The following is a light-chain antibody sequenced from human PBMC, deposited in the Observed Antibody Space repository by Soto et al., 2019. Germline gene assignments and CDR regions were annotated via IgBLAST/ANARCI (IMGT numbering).Light chain of an antibody. V-gene: IGLV2-14*03. Sequence: QSVLTQAASVSGSPGQSITISCSGISSDVGGYNYVSWYQQHPGKAPKLMIYDVSNRPSGVSNRFSGSKSGNTASLTISGLQAEDEADYYCSSYTSSSTVFGGGTKLTVL. CDR1: SSDVGGYNY. CDR3: SSYTSSSTV. J-gene: IGLJ2*01. CDR2: DVS.